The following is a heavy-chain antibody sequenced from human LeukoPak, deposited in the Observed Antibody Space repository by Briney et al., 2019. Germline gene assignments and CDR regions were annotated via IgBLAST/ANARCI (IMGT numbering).Heavy chain of an antibody. V-gene: IGHV3-30*18. D-gene: IGHD2-2*01. CDR2: ISSDGSSK. Sequence: GGSLRLSCVASGFTFNTYGIHWVRQAPGKGLEWVAGISSDGSSKDYADSVKGRFTISRDNSKNTLYLQMNSLRAEDTAVYYCAKAAYCTSTSCHFSGYAQRPLDSWGQGTLVTVSS. J-gene: IGHJ4*02. CDR1: GFTFNTYG. CDR3: AKAAYCTSTSCHFSGYAQRPLDS.